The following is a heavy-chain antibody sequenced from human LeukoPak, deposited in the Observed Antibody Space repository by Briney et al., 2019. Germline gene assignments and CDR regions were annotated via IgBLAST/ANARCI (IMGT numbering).Heavy chain of an antibody. CDR1: GGSISSGGYY. J-gene: IGHJ3*02. CDR2: IYYSGST. D-gene: IGHD4-23*01. CDR3: ASVYGGNPDAFDI. V-gene: IGHV4-31*03. Sequence: PSETLSLTCTVSGGSISSGGYYWSWIRQHPGKGLEWIGYIYYSGSTYYNPSLKSRVTISVDTSKNQFSLKLSSVTAADTAVYYCASVYGGNPDAFDIWGQGTMVTVSS.